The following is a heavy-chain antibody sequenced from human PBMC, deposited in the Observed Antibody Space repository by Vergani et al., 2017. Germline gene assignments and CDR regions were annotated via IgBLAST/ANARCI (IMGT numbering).Heavy chain of an antibody. CDR2: ISSSSSYT. Sequence: EVQLLESGGGLVQPGGSLRLSCAASGFTFSSYAMSWVRQGPGKGLEWVSYISSSSSYTNYADSVKGRFTISRDNAKNSLYLQMNSLRAEDTAVYYCAREYTSYYGMDVWGQGTTVTVSS. J-gene: IGHJ6*02. CDR1: GFTFSSYA. CDR3: AREYTSYYGMDV. V-gene: IGHV3-48*04. D-gene: IGHD1-1*01.